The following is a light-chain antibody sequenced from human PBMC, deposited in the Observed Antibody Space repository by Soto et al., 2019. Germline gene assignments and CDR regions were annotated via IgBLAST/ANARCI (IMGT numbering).Light chain of an antibody. CDR3: QQYNSWPPIT. CDR2: GAS. CDR1: QSVSSSY. J-gene: IGKJ5*01. Sequence: EIVLTQSPGTLSLSPGERATLPCRGSQSVSSSYLAWYQQKPGQAPRLLIYGASSRATGIPDTFIGSGSETEFTLPITSLQSEDFAVYYCQQYNSWPPITFGQGTRLEIK. V-gene: IGKV3-20*01.